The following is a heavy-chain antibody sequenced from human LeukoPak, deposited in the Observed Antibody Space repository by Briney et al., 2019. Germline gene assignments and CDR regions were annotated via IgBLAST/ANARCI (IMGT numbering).Heavy chain of an antibody. Sequence: SETLSLTCTVSGGSISSSSDYWGWIRQPPGKGLEWIGSIYYSGGTHDNPSLKSRVTISVDTSKNQFSLKLSSVPAADTAVYYCARHNSLRTVAGPYYFDYWGQGTLVTVPS. CDR1: GGSISSSSDY. CDR2: IYYSGGT. D-gene: IGHD6-19*01. J-gene: IGHJ4*02. CDR3: ARHNSLRTVAGPYYFDY. V-gene: IGHV4-39*01.